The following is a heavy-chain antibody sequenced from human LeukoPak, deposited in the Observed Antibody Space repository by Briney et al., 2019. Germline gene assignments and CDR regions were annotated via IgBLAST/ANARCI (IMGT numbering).Heavy chain of an antibody. V-gene: IGHV3-64*01. J-gene: IGHJ4*02. CDR2: ISTNGGNI. Sequence: PGGSLRLSCAASGFTISNYAIHWVRQAPGKGLEYVSGISTNGGNIYYANSVKGRFDISRDNSKNTLYLQMGSLRAEGMAVYYCARDLDPGFGGAIDYWGQGTLVTVSS. D-gene: IGHD3-16*01. CDR1: GFTISNYA. CDR3: ARDLDPGFGGAIDY.